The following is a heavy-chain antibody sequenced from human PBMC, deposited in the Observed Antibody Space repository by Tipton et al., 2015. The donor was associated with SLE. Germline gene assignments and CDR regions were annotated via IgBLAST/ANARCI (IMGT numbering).Heavy chain of an antibody. CDR2: IRYDGSNE. V-gene: IGHV3-30*02. CDR1: GFIFNSFE. Sequence: SLRLSCAASGFIFNSFEMNWVRQAPGKGLEWVAFIRYDGSNENFADSVKGRFAISRDNSKNTLYLQMNNLRDEDTAVYYCATSKDAAGTDWGQGTLVTVSS. CDR3: ATSKDAAGTD. D-gene: IGHD1-1*01. J-gene: IGHJ4*02.